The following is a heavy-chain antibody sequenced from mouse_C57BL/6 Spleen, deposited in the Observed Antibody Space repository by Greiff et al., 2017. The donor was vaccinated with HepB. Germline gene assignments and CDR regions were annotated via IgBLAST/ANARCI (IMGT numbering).Heavy chain of an antibody. V-gene: IGHV5-4*03. CDR1: GFTFSSYA. CDR2: ISDGGSYT. D-gene: IGHD2-1*01. Sequence: EVKLVESGGGLVKPGGSLKLSCAASGFTFSSYAMSWVRQTPEKRLEWVATISDGGSYTYYPDNVKGRFTISRDNAKNNLYLQMSHLKSEDTAMYYCARVYYGNWFAYWGQGALVTVSA. J-gene: IGHJ3*01. CDR3: ARVYYGNWFAY.